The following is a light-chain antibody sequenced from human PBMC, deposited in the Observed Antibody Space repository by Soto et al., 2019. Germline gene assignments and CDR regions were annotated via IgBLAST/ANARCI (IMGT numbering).Light chain of an antibody. CDR2: GAS. J-gene: IGKJ4*01. V-gene: IGKV3-20*01. CDR1: QSVSSSY. CDR3: QHYRTS. Sequence: EIVLTQSPGTLSLSPGERATLSCRASQSVSSSYLAWYQQKPGQAPRQLIYGASSRATGIPDRFSGSGSGKDFTLAITRLELEDFAVYYCQHYRTSFGGGTRVEMK.